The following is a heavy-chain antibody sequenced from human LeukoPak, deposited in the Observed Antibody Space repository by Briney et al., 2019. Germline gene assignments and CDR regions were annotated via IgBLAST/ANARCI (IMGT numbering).Heavy chain of an antibody. Sequence: PGGSLRLSCAASGFTFSDYYMSWIRQAPGKGLEWVSYISSSGSTIYYADSVKGRFTSSRDNAKNSLYLQMNSLRAEDTAVYYCARRITMVRENDYWGQGTLVTLSS. CDR3: ARRITMVRENDY. J-gene: IGHJ4*02. CDR2: ISSSGSTI. V-gene: IGHV3-11*01. CDR1: GFTFSDYY. D-gene: IGHD3-10*01.